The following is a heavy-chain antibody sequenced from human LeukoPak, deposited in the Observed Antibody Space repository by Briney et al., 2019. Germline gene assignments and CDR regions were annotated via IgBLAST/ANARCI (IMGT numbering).Heavy chain of an antibody. CDR2: ISAYNGNT. V-gene: IGHV1-18*01. J-gene: IGHJ5*02. D-gene: IGHD3-10*01. CDR1: GYTFTSYG. Sequence: ASVKVSCKASGYTFTSYGISWVRQAPGQGLEWMGWISAYNGNTNYAQKFQGRVTMTRDTSISTAYMELSRLRSDDTAVYYCAAPELLWFGGGDWFDPWGQGTLVTVSS. CDR3: AAPELLWFGGGDWFDP.